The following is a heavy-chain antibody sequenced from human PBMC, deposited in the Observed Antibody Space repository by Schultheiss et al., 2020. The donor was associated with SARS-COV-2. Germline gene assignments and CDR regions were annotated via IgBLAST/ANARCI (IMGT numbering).Heavy chain of an antibody. Sequence: SETLSLTCTVSGASINSDYWSWIRQSPGKGLEWIGYIFYSRSDNYNPSLESRGTMSVDTSKNQFSLRLTSVTAADTAVYYCARLYTSGPEFFFDFWGQGTRVTVSS. D-gene: IGHD6-19*01. CDR3: ARLYTSGPEFFFDF. V-gene: IGHV4-59*08. J-gene: IGHJ4*02. CDR2: IFYSRSD. CDR1: GASINSDY.